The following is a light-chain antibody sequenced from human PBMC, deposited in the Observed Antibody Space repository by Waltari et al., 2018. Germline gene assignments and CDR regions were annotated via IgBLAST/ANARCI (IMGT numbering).Light chain of an antibody. CDR2: ENN. J-gene: IGLJ3*02. CDR3: SVWDSRLSTWV. V-gene: IGLV1-40*01. Sequence: QSVLTQPPSASGAPGQRVTISCTGSSSNIGAGYYVSWYQQFPGTAPKFLIYENNKRPSGVSDRFSGSKSGTSASLTITGLQSADEADYYCSVWDSRLSTWVFGGGTRLTVL. CDR1: SSNIGAGYY.